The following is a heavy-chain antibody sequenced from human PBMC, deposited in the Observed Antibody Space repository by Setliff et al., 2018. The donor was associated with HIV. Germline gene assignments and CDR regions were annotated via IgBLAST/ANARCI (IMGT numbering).Heavy chain of an antibody. D-gene: IGHD6-6*01. CDR2: INPSGGST. Sequence: ASVKVSCKASGYTFTSYYMHWVRQAPGQGLEWMGIINPSGGSTSYAQKFQGRVTMTRDTSTSTVYMELTRLRSEDTAVCYCARDPSIGQLGDYWGQGTLVTVSS. V-gene: IGHV1-46*01. J-gene: IGHJ4*02. CDR1: GYTFTSYY. CDR3: ARDPSIGQLGDY.